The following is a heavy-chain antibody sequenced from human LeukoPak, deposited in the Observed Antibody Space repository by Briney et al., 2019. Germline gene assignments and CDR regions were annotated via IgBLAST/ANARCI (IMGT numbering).Heavy chain of an antibody. Sequence: GGSLRLSCAVSGFTVSSNHMSWVRQAPGKGLEWVSVFYSGGVTHYADSVKGRFTISRDNSKNTLYLQMNSLRAEDTAVYYCARDSTGYWYFDLWGRGTLVSVSS. CDR3: ARDSTGYWYFDL. V-gene: IGHV3-53*01. J-gene: IGHJ2*01. CDR1: GFTVSSNH. CDR2: FYSGGVT. D-gene: IGHD3-3*02.